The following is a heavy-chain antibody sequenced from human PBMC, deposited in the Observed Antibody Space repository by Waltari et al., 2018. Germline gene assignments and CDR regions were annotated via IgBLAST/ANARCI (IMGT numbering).Heavy chain of an antibody. CDR3: AKGDSTIFGVAGYYMDV. CDR1: GFTFSSYG. Sequence: QVQLVESGGGVVQPGGSLRLSCAASGFTFSSYGMPWVRPAPGKGLEWVAFIRYDGSNKYYADSVKGRFTISRDNSKNTLYLQMNSLRAEDTAVYYCAKGDSTIFGVAGYYMDVWGKGTTVTVSS. CDR2: IRYDGSNK. J-gene: IGHJ6*03. V-gene: IGHV3-30*02. D-gene: IGHD3-3*01.